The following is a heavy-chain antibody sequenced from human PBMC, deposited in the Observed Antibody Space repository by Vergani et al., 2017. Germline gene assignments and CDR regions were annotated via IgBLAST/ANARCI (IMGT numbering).Heavy chain of an antibody. CDR3: ARVKQWPLGWFDP. J-gene: IGHJ5*02. CDR1: GYTFTSYD. CDR2: MNPNSANT. Sequence: QVQLVQSGAEVKKPGASVKVSCKASGYTFTSYDVNWVRQATGQGLEWMGWMNPNSANTGYAQKFQGRVTMTRNTSINTAYMELRSLRSDDTAVYYCARVKQWPLGWFDPWGQGTLVTVSS. V-gene: IGHV1-8*01. D-gene: IGHD6-19*01.